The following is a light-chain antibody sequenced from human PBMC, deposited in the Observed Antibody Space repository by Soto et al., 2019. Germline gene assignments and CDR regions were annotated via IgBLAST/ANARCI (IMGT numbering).Light chain of an antibody. Sequence: AIQLTQSPSSLSASVGARVTITFRASQGISSALAWYQQKPGKAPNLLIYAASSLQRGVPSRFSGSGSGTDFTLTIRSLQPEDFATYHCQQLSSYPVTFGQGTKVDIK. CDR2: AAS. J-gene: IGKJ1*01. CDR1: QGISSA. CDR3: QQLSSYPVT. V-gene: IGKV1-13*02.